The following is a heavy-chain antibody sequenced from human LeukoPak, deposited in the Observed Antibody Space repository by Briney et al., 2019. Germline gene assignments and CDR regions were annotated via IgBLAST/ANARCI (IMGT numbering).Heavy chain of an antibody. D-gene: IGHD5-12*01. Sequence: GASVKVSCKASKYTFTASYIHWMRQAPGQGLEWMGWIHPNTGTTNFAQKFQGRVALTRDASITTAYMDLSSLRSDDTAMYYCARHSGEQWLSHFDYWGQGTLVTVSS. CDR1: KYTFTASY. V-gene: IGHV1-2*02. CDR2: IHPNTGTT. CDR3: ARHSGEQWLSHFDY. J-gene: IGHJ4*02.